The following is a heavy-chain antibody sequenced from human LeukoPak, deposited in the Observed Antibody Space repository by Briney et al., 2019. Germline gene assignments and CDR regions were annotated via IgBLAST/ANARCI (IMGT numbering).Heavy chain of an antibody. V-gene: IGHV3-74*01. CDR3: ARSRITGTTWFDP. D-gene: IGHD1-7*01. Sequence: PGGSLRLSCAASGFSFSSYWMHWVRQAPGKGLVRVSRINTDGSSTSYADSVKGRFTISRDNAKNTLYLQMNSLRAEDTAVYYCARSRITGTTWFDPWGQGTLVTVSS. J-gene: IGHJ5*02. CDR1: GFSFSSYW. CDR2: INTDGSST.